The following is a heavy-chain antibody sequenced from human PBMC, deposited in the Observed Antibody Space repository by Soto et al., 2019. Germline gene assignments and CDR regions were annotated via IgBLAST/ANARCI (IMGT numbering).Heavy chain of an antibody. CDR3: ARGGYFDSRNYLGY. CDR1: GYTXTSYG. CDR2: INPGNGNT. V-gene: IGHV1-3*01. D-gene: IGHD3-22*01. Sequence: GXSXKASFTASGYTXTSYGIHWVRQAPGRGLEWMGWINPGNGNTKYSQQFQGRFIIDRDTSAITAYMELSSLRPEYTAVYYCARGGYFDSRNYLGYWGLGTLGTVSS. J-gene: IGHJ4*02.